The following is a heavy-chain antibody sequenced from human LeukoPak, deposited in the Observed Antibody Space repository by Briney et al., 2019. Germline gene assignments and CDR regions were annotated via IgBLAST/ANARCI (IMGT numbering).Heavy chain of an antibody. D-gene: IGHD2-2*01. CDR2: IYYSGST. V-gene: IGHV4-59*01. J-gene: IGHJ5*02. CDR1: GGSISSYY. Sequence: RASETLSLTCTVSGGSISSYYWSWIRQPPGKGLEWIGYIYYSGSTNYNPSLKSRVTISVDTSKNQFSLKLSSVTAADTAVYYCGGVKGQLLFFLFGPWGQGTLVTVSS. CDR3: GGVKGQLLFFLFGP.